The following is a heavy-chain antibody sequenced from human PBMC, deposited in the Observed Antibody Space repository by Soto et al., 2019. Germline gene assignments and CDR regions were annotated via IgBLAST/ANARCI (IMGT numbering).Heavy chain of an antibody. V-gene: IGHV4-38-2*02. D-gene: IGHD4-17*01. Sequence: SETRSLTCTVSDGSISSYYWTWIRQPPGKGMEWIGSINHRGNSFYNPSLKSRVTISVDTSKNQGSLKVSSVTAADTAVYYCVRSGDDYGSYIDYWGQGTLVTVSS. CDR2: INHRGNS. J-gene: IGHJ4*02. CDR1: DGSISSYY. CDR3: VRSGDDYGSYIDY.